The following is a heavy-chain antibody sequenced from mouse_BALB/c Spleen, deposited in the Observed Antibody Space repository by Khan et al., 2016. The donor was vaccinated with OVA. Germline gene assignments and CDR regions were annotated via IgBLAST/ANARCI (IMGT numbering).Heavy chain of an antibody. V-gene: IGHV3-2*02. Sequence: EVQLQESGPGLVKPSQSLSLTCTVSGYSINSDYAWNWIRKFPGNKLEWLGFISYSGNNNYNPSLKSRISITRDTSKNQFFLQLNSVTSEDTAAYYCARIGEGDFDYWGQGTTLTVSS. CDR1: GYSINSDYA. D-gene: IGHD2-13*01. J-gene: IGHJ2*01. CDR3: ARIGEGDFDY. CDR2: ISYSGNN.